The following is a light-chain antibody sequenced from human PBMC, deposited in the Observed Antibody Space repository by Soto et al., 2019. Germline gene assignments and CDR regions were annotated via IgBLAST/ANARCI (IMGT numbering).Light chain of an antibody. J-gene: IGLJ1*01. CDR2: EVT. CDR1: SSDVGRDYF. CDR3: CSCAGTSSYV. V-gene: IGLV2-23*02. Sequence: QSALTQPASVSGSPGQTVTISCAGTSSDVGRDYFVHWYQQHPGRAPKLMIYEVTNRPSGVSSRFSGSKSGNTASLTMSGPQAEDESDYYCCSCAGTSSYVFGTGTKVTVL.